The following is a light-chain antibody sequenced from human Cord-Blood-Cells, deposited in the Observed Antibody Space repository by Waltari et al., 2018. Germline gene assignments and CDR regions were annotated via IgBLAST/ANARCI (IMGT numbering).Light chain of an antibody. CDR3: RSYAGSRTLVV. Sequence: QSALTQPASVSGSPGQSITISCTGTSSDVGSYNLVSWYQHHPVKAPKLMFYEVSKRPSGVSKRVSRSKSGNTASLTVNGLQAEDEDDYYCRSYAGSRTLVVFGGGTKLTVL. V-gene: IGLV2-23*02. J-gene: IGLJ2*01. CDR2: EVS. CDR1: SSDVGSYNL.